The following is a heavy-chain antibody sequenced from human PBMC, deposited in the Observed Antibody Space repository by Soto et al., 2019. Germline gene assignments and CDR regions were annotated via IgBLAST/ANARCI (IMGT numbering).Heavy chain of an antibody. CDR1: GGSFRASY. V-gene: IGHV4-34*01. J-gene: IGHJ5*02. Sequence: PSETLTLTCAVYGGSFRASYWSWIRQPPGKGLEWIGEINHGGSTNYNPSLKSRVTISVDTSKSHFSLKLSSVTAADTAVYYCARERPDGARLDPWGQGTLVT. D-gene: IGHD6-6*01. CDR2: INHGGST. CDR3: ARERPDGARLDP.